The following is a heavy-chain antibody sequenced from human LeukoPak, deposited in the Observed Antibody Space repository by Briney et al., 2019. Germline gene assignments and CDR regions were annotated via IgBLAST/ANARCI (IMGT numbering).Heavy chain of an antibody. J-gene: IGHJ4*02. V-gene: IGHV3-23*01. CDR3: ASRNYYLDH. Sequence: GGSLRLSCAASGFSFSTYTMTWVRQAPGKGLEWVSGITDSGKPCYADSVKGRFTISRDNSKSTLYLQINSLRAEDTTVYYCASRNYYLDHWGQGALVTVSS. CDR1: GFSFSTYT. CDR2: ITDSGKP. D-gene: IGHD3-10*01.